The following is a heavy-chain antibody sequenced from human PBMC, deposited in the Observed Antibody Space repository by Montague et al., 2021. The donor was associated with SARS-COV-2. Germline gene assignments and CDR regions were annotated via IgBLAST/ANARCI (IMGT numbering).Heavy chain of an antibody. CDR3: TSGREGNYNVMDV. D-gene: IGHD1-1*01. CDR2: PYFRSKWYN. CDR1: GVSVSSNSAT. Sequence: CAISGVSVSSNSATWNWLRPSPSRGLDWLGRPYFRSKWYNDYAVSVRGRVTISPDTSKNQFSLQLNSVTPEDTAIYYCTSGREGNYNVMDVWGQGTTVTVSS. J-gene: IGHJ6*02. V-gene: IGHV6-1*01.